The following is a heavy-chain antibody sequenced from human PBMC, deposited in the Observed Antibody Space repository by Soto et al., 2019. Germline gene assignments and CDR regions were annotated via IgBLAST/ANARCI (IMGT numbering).Heavy chain of an antibody. J-gene: IGHJ4*02. CDR2: LWYDGSRE. D-gene: IGHD2-2*02. CDR3: ARVPRFDTWYFDY. V-gene: IGHV3-33*01. CDR1: GFSVNTHV. Sequence: QVQLVESGGGVVQPGRSLRLSCAASGFSVNTHVIHWIREAPGKGLEWVAVLWYDGSREYYADSVKGRFTISRDNSKNMMYLQMDNLRVADTAVYYCARVPRFDTWYFDYWGQGTLATVSS.